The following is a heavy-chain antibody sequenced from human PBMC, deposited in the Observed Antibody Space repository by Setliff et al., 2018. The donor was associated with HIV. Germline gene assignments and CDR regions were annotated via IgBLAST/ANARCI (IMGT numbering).Heavy chain of an antibody. CDR1: GFIFSSYD. J-gene: IGHJ3*01. V-gene: IGHV3-30*02. D-gene: IGHD3-3*01. CDR2: IRYDGSNK. CDR3: AREGVHHNFWSGYTYYYGLDV. Sequence: GGSLRLSCAASGFIFSSYDMHWVRQAPGKGLEWVAFIRYDGSNKYYVDSVRGRFTISRDNPNNLLYLQMDSLRGEDTAVYYCAREGVHHNFWSGYTYYYGLDVWGQGTTVTVSS.